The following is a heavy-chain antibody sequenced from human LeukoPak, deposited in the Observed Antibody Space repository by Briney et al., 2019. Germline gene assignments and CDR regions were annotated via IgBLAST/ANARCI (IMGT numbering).Heavy chain of an antibody. Sequence: KSSETLSLTCTVSGGSISSSSYYWGWIRQPPGKGLEWIGSIYYSGSTYYNPSLKSRVTISVDTSKNQFSLKLSSVTAADTAVYYCARDSSGESDYWGQGTLVTVSS. CDR3: ARDSSGESDY. CDR2: IYYSGST. V-gene: IGHV4-39*07. J-gene: IGHJ4*02. CDR1: GGSISSSSYY. D-gene: IGHD1-26*01.